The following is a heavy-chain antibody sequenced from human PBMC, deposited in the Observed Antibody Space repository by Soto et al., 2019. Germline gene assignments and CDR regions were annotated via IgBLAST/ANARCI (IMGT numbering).Heavy chain of an antibody. V-gene: IGHV4-39*01. D-gene: IGHD6-19*01. CDR3: AGLYSSGWYVDY. J-gene: IGHJ4*02. Sequence: SETLSLTCTVSGGSISSSSYYWGWIRQPPGKGLEWIGSIYYSGSTYYNPSLKSRVTISVDTSKNQFSLKLSSVTAADTAVYYCAGLYSSGWYVDYWGQGTLVTVSS. CDR2: IYYSGST. CDR1: GGSISSSSYY.